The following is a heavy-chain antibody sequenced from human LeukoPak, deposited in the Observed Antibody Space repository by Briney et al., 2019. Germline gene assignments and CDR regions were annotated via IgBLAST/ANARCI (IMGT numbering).Heavy chain of an antibody. CDR3: ARSSHALVADAFDI. V-gene: IGHV5-51*01. CDR2: IYPGDSDT. CDR1: GYIFTSYW. D-gene: IGHD6-6*01. J-gene: IGHJ3*02. Sequence: GESLKISCKGSGYIFTSYWIGWVRQLPGKGLEWMGIIYPGDSDTRYSPSFQGQVTISADKSISTAYLQWSSLKASDTAMYYCARSSHALVADAFDIWGQGTMVTVSS.